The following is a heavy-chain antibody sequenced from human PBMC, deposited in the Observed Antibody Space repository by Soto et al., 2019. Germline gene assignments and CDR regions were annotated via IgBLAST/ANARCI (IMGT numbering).Heavy chain of an antibody. D-gene: IGHD6-6*01. Sequence: QVQLVQSGAEVKKPGSSVKVSCKASGGTFSSYAISWVRQAPGQGLEWMGGIIPIFGTANYPQKFQGRVSFTADESTSTAYMELSSLRSEDTAVYYCARDRGYRARPGWFDPWGQGTLVTVSS. CDR3: ARDRGYRARPGWFDP. CDR2: IIPIFGTA. J-gene: IGHJ5*02. CDR1: GGTFSSYA. V-gene: IGHV1-69*01.